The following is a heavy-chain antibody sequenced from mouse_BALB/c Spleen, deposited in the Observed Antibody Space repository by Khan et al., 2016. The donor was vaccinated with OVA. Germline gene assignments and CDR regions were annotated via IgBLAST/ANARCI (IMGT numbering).Heavy chain of an antibody. J-gene: IGHJ2*01. V-gene: IGHV3-8*02. CDR1: GDSITSGY. D-gene: IGHD2-14*01. Sequence: EVQLVESGPSLVKPSQTLSLTCSVTGDSITSGYWNWIRKFPGNKLEYMGYISSSDSTFYNPSLKSRISITRDTSKNQYYLQLNSVTTEDTATYYCARWNYRYDGYFDYWGQGPTLTVSS. CDR3: ARWNYRYDGYFDY. CDR2: ISSSDST.